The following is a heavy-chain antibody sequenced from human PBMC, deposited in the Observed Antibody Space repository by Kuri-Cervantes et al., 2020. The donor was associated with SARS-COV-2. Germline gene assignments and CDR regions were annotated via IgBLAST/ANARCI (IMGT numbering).Heavy chain of an antibody. Sequence: GGSLRLSCAASGFTLSSYAMSWVRQAPGKGLEWVSAISGSGGSTYYADSVKGRFTISRDNSKNTLYLQMNSLRAEDTAVYYCAKDLGRPNWFDPWGQGTPVTVSS. V-gene: IGHV3-23*01. CDR2: ISGSGGST. CDR1: GFTLSSYA. J-gene: IGHJ5*02. CDR3: AKDLGRPNWFDP.